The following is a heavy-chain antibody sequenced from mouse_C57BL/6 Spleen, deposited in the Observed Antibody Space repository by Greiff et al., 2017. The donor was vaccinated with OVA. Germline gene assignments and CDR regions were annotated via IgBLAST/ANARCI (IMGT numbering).Heavy chain of an antibody. CDR1: GYTFTDYE. D-gene: IGHD4-1*01. V-gene: IGHV1-15*01. J-gene: IGHJ4*01. CDR2: IDPETGGT. Sequence: QVQLKQSGAELVRPGASVTLSCKASGYTFTDYEMHWVKQTPVHGLEWIGAIDPETGGTAYNQKFKGKAILTADKSSSTAYMELRSLTSEDSAVYYCTRRELTGTAMDYWGQGTSVTVSS. CDR3: TRRELTGTAMDY.